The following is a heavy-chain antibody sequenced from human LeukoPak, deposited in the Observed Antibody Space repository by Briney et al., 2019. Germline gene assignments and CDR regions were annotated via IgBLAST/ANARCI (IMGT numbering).Heavy chain of an antibody. J-gene: IGHJ6*03. D-gene: IGHD2-15*01. CDR3: AAVAAPVGNYYYYYYMDV. CDR1: GYTFTSYA. CDR2: INTNTGNP. Sequence: ASVKVSCKASGYTFTSYAMNWVRQAPGQGLEWMGWINTNTGNPTYAQGFTGQFVFSLDTSVSTAYLQISSLKAEDTAVYYCAAVAAPVGNYYYYYYMDVWGKGTTVTVSS. V-gene: IGHV7-4-1*02.